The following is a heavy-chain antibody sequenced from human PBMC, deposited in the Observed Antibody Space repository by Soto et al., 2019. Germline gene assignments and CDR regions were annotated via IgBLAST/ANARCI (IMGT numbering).Heavy chain of an antibody. V-gene: IGHV4-31*03. CDR1: GGSISSGGYY. D-gene: IGHD3-22*01. J-gene: IGHJ3*02. CDR2: IYYSGST. CDR3: ARQLTSYYDSSGYWATGAFDI. Sequence: QVQLQESGPGLVKPSQTLSLTCTVSGGSISSGGYYWSWIRQHPGKGLEWIGYIYYSGSTYYNPSLKSRVTISVDTSKNQFSLKLSSVTAADTAVYYCARQLTSYYDSSGYWATGAFDIWGQGTMVTVSS.